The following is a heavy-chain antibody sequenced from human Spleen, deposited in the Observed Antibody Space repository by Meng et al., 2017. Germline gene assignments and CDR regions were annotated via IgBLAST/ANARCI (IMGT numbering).Heavy chain of an antibody. CDR3: ARDEYAGNFWFDP. Sequence: SETLSLTCTVSGGSISSSSYYWGWIRQTPGKGLEWIGNIYYRGSTYYNPSLKSRVTISVDTSKNQFSLKLSSVTAADTAVYYCARDEYAGNFWFDPWGQGTLVTVSS. CDR1: GGSISSSSYY. CDR2: IYYRGST. J-gene: IGHJ5*02. D-gene: IGHD4-23*01. V-gene: IGHV4-39*07.